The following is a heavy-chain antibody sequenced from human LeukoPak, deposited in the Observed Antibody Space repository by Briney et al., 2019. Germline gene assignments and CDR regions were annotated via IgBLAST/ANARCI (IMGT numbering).Heavy chain of an antibody. V-gene: IGHV4-59*12. D-gene: IGHD6-19*01. J-gene: IGHJ3*02. Sequence: SETLSLTCTVSGGSISGYYWSWIRQPPGKGLEYIGYIYYSGSTNYNPSLKSRVTISVDKSKNQFSLKLSSVTAADTAVYYCARRYSSGWYSNAFDIWGQGTMVTVSS. CDR2: IYYSGST. CDR1: GGSISGYY. CDR3: ARRYSSGWYSNAFDI.